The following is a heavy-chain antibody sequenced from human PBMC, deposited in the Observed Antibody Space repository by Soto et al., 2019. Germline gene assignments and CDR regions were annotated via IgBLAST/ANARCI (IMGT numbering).Heavy chain of an antibody. D-gene: IGHD3-16*02. CDR2: IYYSGST. CDR1: GGSISSSSC. J-gene: IGHJ4*02. CDR3: ARASYYDYIWGSYRSVTVDY. Sequence: PSETLSLTCAVSGGSISSSSCWRWVRQPPGKGLEWIGYIYYSGSTYYNPSLKSRVTISVDTSKNQFSLKLSSVTAADTAVYYCARASYYDYIWGSYRSVTVDYWGQGTLVTVSS. V-gene: IGHV4-31*11.